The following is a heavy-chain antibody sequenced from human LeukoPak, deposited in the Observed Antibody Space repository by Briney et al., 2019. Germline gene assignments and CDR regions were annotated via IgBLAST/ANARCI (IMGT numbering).Heavy chain of an antibody. CDR3: ARSYYYGSGSYSNWFDP. V-gene: IGHV1-69*13. CDR1: GYTFSRHG. J-gene: IGHJ5*02. CDR2: IIPIFGTA. Sequence: SVKVSCKASGYTFSRHGMTWVRQAPGQGLEWMGGIIPIFGTANYAQKFQGRVTITADESTSTAYMELSSLRSEDTAVYYCARSYYYGSGSYSNWFDPWGQGTLVTVSS. D-gene: IGHD3-10*01.